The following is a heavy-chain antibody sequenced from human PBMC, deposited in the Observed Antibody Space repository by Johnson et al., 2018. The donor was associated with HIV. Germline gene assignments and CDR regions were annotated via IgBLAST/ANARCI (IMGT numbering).Heavy chain of an antibody. CDR1: GFTFSSYD. V-gene: IGHV3-13*01. CDR3: ARGGAHDAFDI. Sequence: VQLVESGGGLVQPGGSLRLSCAASGFTFSSYDMHWVRQATGKGLEWVSAIGTAGDTSHPGSVKGRFTISRENAKNSLYLQMNSLGGGDTAVYYCARGGAHDAFDIWGQGTMVTVSS. CDR2: IGTAGDT. J-gene: IGHJ3*02. D-gene: IGHD3-16*01.